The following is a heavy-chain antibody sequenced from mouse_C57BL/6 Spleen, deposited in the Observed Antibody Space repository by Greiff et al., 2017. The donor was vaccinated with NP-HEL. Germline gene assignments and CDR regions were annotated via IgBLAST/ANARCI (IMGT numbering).Heavy chain of an antibody. V-gene: IGHV1-15*01. CDR1: GYTFTDYE. J-gene: IGHJ2*01. Sequence: VQLQQSGAELVRPGASVTLSCKASGYTFTDYEMHWVKQTPVHGLEWIGAIDPETGGTAYNQKFKGKAILTADKSSSTAYMELRSLTSEDSAVYYWTRGGDGYYVGYFDYWGQGTTLTVSS. D-gene: IGHD2-3*01. CDR2: IDPETGGT. CDR3: TRGGDGYYVGYFDY.